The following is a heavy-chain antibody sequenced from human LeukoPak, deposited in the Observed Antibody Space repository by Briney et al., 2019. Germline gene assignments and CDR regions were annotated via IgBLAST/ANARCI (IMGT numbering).Heavy chain of an antibody. CDR1: GGCIHNNY. Sequence: SETLSLTCTVSGGCIHNNYWSWIRQPPGKRLEWIGSMYSSGSTNYNPSLKSRVTISVDTSKNQFSLKLSSVTAADTAVYYCARVLVGYYYYMDVWGKGTTVTVSS. J-gene: IGHJ6*03. V-gene: IGHV4-59*08. CDR2: MYSSGST. CDR3: ARVLVGYYYYMDV. D-gene: IGHD6-13*01.